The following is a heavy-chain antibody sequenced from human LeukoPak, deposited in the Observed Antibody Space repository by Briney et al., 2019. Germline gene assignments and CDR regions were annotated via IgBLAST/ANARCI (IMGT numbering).Heavy chain of an antibody. CDR3: ARDRSSGYLDY. Sequence: GRSLRLSCAASGFTFSSYGMHWVRQAPGKGLEWVAVISYDGSNKYYADSVKGRFTISRDNSKNTLYLQMNSLRAEDTAVYYCARDRSSGYLDYWGQGTLVTVSS. D-gene: IGHD3-22*01. V-gene: IGHV3-30*03. CDR2: ISYDGSNK. CDR1: GFTFSSYG. J-gene: IGHJ4*02.